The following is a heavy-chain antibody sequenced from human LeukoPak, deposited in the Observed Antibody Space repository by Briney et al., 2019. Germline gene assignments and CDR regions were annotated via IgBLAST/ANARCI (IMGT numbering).Heavy chain of an antibody. Sequence: PGGSLRLSCAASGFTFSDYYMSWIRQAPGKGLEWVSYISSSGSTIYYADSVKGGITISRDNAKNSLHLQMNRRRAEDTAVYYYARHRDYYDSSGYYYVFDYWGQGTLVTVSS. D-gene: IGHD3-22*01. CDR3: ARHRDYYDSSGYYYVFDY. CDR2: ISSSGSTI. V-gene: IGHV3-11*01. CDR1: GFTFSDYY. J-gene: IGHJ4*02.